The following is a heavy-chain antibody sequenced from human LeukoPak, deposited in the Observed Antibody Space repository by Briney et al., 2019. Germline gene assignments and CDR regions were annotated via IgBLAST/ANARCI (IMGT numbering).Heavy chain of an antibody. J-gene: IGHJ4*02. CDR1: GYTFTSYG. Sequence: ASVKVSCKASGYTFTSYGINWVRQAPGQGLEWMGWISAYNSNTHYAQKLQGRVTMTTDTSTSTAYMELRSLRSDDTAVYYCARDPGYCSGGSCYSGEVVDYWGQGTLVTVSS. D-gene: IGHD2-15*01. V-gene: IGHV1-18*01. CDR3: ARDPGYCSGGSCYSGEVVDY. CDR2: ISAYNSNT.